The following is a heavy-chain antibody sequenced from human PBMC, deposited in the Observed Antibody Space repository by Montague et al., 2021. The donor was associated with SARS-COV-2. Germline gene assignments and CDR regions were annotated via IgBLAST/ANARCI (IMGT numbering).Heavy chain of an antibody. D-gene: IGHD3-10*01. CDR2: MYYSGST. CDR3: ARDDIVLQGVPKGMDV. J-gene: IGHJ6*02. CDR1: GGSISSSNYY. Sequence: SETLSLTCTVSGGSISSSNYYWGWIRQPPGKGLEWIGNMYYSGSTYYNPSLKSRVTISIDTSKNQFSLKLSSVTAADTAVYYCARDDIVLQGVPKGMDVWGQGTTVTVSS. V-gene: IGHV4-39*07.